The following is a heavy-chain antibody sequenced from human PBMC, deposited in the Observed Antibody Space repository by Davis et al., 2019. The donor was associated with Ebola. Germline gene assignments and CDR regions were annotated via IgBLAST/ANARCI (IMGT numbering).Heavy chain of an antibody. CDR3: ARGIDSYGATFDY. CDR2: ISSSSSTI. CDR1: GFTFSSYG. Sequence: GESLKISCAASGFTFSSYGMHWVRQAPGKGLEWVSYISSSSSTIYYADSVKGRFTISRDNAKNSLYLQMNSLRDEDTAVYYCARGIDSYGATFDYWGQGTLVTVSS. D-gene: IGHD5-18*01. V-gene: IGHV3-48*02. J-gene: IGHJ4*02.